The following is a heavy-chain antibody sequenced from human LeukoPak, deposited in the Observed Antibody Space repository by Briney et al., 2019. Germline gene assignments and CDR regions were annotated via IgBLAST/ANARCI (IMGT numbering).Heavy chain of an antibody. Sequence: SETLSLTCTVSGGSISSYYWSWIRQPAGKGLEWIGRIYTSGSTNYNPSLKSRVTMSVDTSKNQFSLKLSSVTAADTPVYYCAAFSIAVAGTSDGASWFDPWGQGTLVTVSS. CDR3: AAFSIAVAGTSDGASWFDP. CDR2: IYTSGST. J-gene: IGHJ5*02. D-gene: IGHD6-19*01. V-gene: IGHV4-4*07. CDR1: GGSISSYY.